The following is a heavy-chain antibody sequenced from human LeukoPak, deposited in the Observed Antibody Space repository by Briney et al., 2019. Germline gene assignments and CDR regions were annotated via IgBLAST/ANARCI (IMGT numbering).Heavy chain of an antibody. Sequence: GESLKISCKGSGYSFTNYWIGWVRQMPGKGPEWMGIIYPGDSDTRYSPSFQGQDTISADKSISTAYLQWSSLKASDTAMYYCARHLQLWQNWFDLWGQGTLVTVSS. V-gene: IGHV5-51*01. CDR3: ARHLQLWQNWFDL. CDR2: IYPGDSDT. CDR1: GYSFTNYW. D-gene: IGHD5-18*01. J-gene: IGHJ5*02.